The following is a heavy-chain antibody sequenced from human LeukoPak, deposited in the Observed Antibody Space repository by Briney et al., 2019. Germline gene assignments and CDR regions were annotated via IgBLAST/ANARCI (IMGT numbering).Heavy chain of an antibody. V-gene: IGHV4-34*01. CDR2: INHSGST. CDR1: GGSFSGYY. Sequence: PSETLSLTCAVYGGSFSGYYWSWIRQPPGKGLEWIGEINHSGSTNYNPSLKSRVTISVDTSKSQFSLKLSSVTAADTAVYYCATGSSGSPFDYWGQGTLVTVSS. D-gene: IGHD6-19*01. CDR3: ATGSSGSPFDY. J-gene: IGHJ4*02.